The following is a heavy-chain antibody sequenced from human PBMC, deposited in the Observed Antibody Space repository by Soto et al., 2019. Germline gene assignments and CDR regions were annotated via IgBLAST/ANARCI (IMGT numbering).Heavy chain of an antibody. Sequence: SETLSLTCTVSGGSISSGGYYWSWIRQHPGKGLEWIGYIYYSGSTYYNPSLKSRVTISVDTSKNQFSLKLSSVTAADTAVYYCARIHRITMVRGVKVWFDPWGQGTLVTVSS. J-gene: IGHJ5*02. CDR1: GGSISSGGYY. D-gene: IGHD3-10*01. CDR2: IYYSGST. CDR3: ARIHRITMVRGVKVWFDP. V-gene: IGHV4-31*03.